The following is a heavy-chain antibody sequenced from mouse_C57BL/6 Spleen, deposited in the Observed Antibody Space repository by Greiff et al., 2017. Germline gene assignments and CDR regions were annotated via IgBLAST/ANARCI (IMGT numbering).Heavy chain of an antibody. V-gene: IGHV1-80*01. J-gene: IGHJ1*03. D-gene: IGHD2-1*01. CDR1: GYAFSSYW. Sequence: QVQLQQSGAELVKPGASVKISCKASGYAFSSYWMNWVKQRPGKGLEWIGKIYPGDGDTNYNGKFKGKATLTADKSSSTAYMQLSSLTSEDSAVYFCARSGYGNWYFDVWGTGTTVTVSS. CDR3: ARSGYGNWYFDV. CDR2: IYPGDGDT.